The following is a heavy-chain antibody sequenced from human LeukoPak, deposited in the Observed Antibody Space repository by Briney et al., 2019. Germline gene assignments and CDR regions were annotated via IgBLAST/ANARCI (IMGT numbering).Heavy chain of an antibody. CDR2: INPNTGGT. D-gene: IGHD2-2*01. CDR3: ARDRRFCSSTTCNYFDH. Sequence: GASVKVSCKASGYTFTSYGISWVRQAPGQGLEWMGWINPNTGGTNYAQKFQGRVTMTRDTSTNTVYMELSSLSSEDTAVYYCARDRRFCSSTTCNYFDHWGQGTLVTVSS. CDR1: GYTFTSYG. J-gene: IGHJ4*02. V-gene: IGHV1-18*01.